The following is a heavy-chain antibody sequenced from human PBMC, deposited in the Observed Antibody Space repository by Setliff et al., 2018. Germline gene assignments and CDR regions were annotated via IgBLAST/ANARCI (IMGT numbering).Heavy chain of an antibody. Sequence: PSETLSLTCTVSGASMRSGTFYWSWIRLHPGKGLEWIGYISYSGNTYYNPSFEGRLALSVDASMNQFSLRLSSVTAADSAIYYCARGGTFRYFDFWGQGAPVTVSS. J-gene: IGHJ4*02. V-gene: IGHV4-31*03. CDR1: GASMRSGTFY. D-gene: IGHD5-12*01. CDR3: ARGGTFRYFDF. CDR2: ISYSGNT.